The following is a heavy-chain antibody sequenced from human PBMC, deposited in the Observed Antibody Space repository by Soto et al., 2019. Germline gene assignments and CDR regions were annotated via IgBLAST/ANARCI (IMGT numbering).Heavy chain of an antibody. D-gene: IGHD3-10*01. V-gene: IGHV1-18*01. CDR1: GYTFTSYG. CDR2: ISAYNGNT. Sequence: QVQLVQSGAEVKKPGASVKVSCKASGYTFTSYGISWVRQAPGQGLEWMGWISAYNGNTPYAQKLQGRGTMTTDTSTSTASMEPRRLGSDDPAVYYCARGESFVDYRGQGTLVTVSS. CDR3: ARGESFVDY. J-gene: IGHJ4*02.